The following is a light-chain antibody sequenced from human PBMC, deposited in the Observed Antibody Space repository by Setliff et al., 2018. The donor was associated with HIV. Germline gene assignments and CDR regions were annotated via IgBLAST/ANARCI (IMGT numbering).Light chain of an antibody. CDR1: SSDVGSYNL. Sequence: QSALTQPASVSGSPGQSITISCTGTSSDVGSYNLVSWYQKYPGKAPKLMIYEGSKRPSGVSNRFSGSKSGNTASLTISGLQAEDEADYYCCSYAGSPPHVVFGGGTKVTV. J-gene: IGLJ2*01. CDR2: EGS. V-gene: IGLV2-23*01. CDR3: CSYAGSPPHVV.